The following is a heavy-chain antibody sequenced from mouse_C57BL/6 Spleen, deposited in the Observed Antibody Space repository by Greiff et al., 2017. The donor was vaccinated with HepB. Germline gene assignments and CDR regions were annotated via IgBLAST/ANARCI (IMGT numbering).Heavy chain of an antibody. V-gene: IGHV5-17*01. Sequence: EVKLQESGGGLVKPGGSLKLSCAASGFTFSDYGMHWVRQAPEKGLEWVAYISSGSSTIYYADTVKGRFTISRDNAKNTLFLQMTSLRSEDTAMYYCARNYGNYGDFDYWGQGTTLTVSS. CDR3: ARNYGNYGDFDY. D-gene: IGHD2-1*01. J-gene: IGHJ2*01. CDR2: ISSGSSTI. CDR1: GFTFSDYG.